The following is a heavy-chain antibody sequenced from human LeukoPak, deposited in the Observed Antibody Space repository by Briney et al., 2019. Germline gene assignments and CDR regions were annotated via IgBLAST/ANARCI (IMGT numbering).Heavy chain of an antibody. V-gene: IGHV5-10-1*01. CDR3: ATLYSSHYYYGMDV. CDR2: IDPSDSYT. D-gene: IGHD6-13*01. CDR1: GYSFTSNW. Sequence: GESLRISCKGSGYSFTSNWISWWLQKPRGGGEGMGRIDPSDSYTNYSPSFQGHVTISADKSISTAYLQWSSLKASDTAMYYCATLYSSHYYYGMDVWGQGTTVTVSS. J-gene: IGHJ6*02.